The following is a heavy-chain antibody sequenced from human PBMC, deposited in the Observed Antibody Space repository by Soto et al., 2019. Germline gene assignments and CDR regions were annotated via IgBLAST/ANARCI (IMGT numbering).Heavy chain of an antibody. J-gene: IGHJ4*02. V-gene: IGHV5-51*01. CDR1: GYSFTSYW. Sequence: PRGSLKISCKGSGYSFTSYWIGWVRQMPVKGLEWMGIIYPGDSDTRYSPSFQGQVTISADKSISTAYLQWSSLKASDTAMYYCARLRSHSSGRPFYFDYWGQGTLVTVSS. D-gene: IGHD6-19*01. CDR2: IYPGDSDT. CDR3: ARLRSHSSGRPFYFDY.